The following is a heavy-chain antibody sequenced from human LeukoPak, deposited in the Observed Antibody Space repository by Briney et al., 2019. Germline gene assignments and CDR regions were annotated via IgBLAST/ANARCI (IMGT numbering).Heavy chain of an antibody. CDR1: GFRFSSYA. V-gene: IGHV3-23*01. CDR3: ARVGDNYYDSSGYLDY. J-gene: IGHJ4*02. Sequence: GGSLRLSCAASGFRFSSYAMSWVRQAPGKGLEWVSAISGSGGSTYYADSVKGRFTISRDNSKNTLYFQMNSLRAEDTAVYYCARVGDNYYDSSGYLDYWGQGTLVTVSS. D-gene: IGHD3-22*01. CDR2: ISGSGGST.